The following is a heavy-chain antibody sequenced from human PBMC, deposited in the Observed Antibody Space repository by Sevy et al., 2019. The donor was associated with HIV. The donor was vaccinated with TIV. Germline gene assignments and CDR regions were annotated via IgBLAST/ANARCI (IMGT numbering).Heavy chain of an antibody. CDR2: ISPHNGDT. J-gene: IGHJ4*02. V-gene: IGHV1-18*01. Sequence: ASVKVSCKVSGYTFSTYRIMCVRQARGQGLEWMGWISPHNGDTNYAQKFQGRVTMITDTSTTTAHMELGSLRSDDTAVYYCARAYCSGGSCYSLAYWGQGTQVTVSS. CDR1: GYTFSTYR. D-gene: IGHD2-15*01. CDR3: ARAYCSGGSCYSLAY.